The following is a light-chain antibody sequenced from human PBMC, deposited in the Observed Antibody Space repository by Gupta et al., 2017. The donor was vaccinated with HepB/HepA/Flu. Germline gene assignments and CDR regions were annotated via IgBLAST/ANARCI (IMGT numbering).Light chain of an antibody. Sequence: SYVLTQPPSVSVAPGKTARITCGGSNIGSKSVHWYQQKPGQAPVLVVYDDSDRPSGIPERFSGSNSGNTATLTISRVEAGDEADYYCQVWDSSSDIGVFGGGTKLTVL. CDR2: DDS. CDR1: NIGSKS. CDR3: QVWDSSSDIGV. J-gene: IGLJ2*01. V-gene: IGLV3-21*03.